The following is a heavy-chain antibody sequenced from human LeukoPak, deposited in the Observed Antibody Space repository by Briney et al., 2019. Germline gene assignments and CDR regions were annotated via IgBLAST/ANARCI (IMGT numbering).Heavy chain of an antibody. J-gene: IGHJ4*02. CDR1: GYTFTGYY. V-gene: IGHV1-2*02. D-gene: IGHD2-2*01. CDR2: INPNSGGT. CDR3: ALSGSYCSSTSCFYYFDY. Sequence: ASVKVSCKASGYTFTGYYMHWVRQAPGQGLEWMGWINPNSGGTNYAQKFQGRVTMTRDTSISTAYMELSRLRSDDTAVYYCALSGSYCSSTSCFYYFDYWGQGTLVTVSS.